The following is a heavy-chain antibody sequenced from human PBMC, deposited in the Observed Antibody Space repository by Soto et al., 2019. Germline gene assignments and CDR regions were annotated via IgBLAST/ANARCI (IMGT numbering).Heavy chain of an antibody. CDR2: ISYDGSNK. V-gene: IGHV3-30*18. J-gene: IGHJ6*02. CDR1: GFTFSTYG. Sequence: QVQLVESGGGVVQPGRSLRLSCAASGFTFSTYGMHWVRQAPGKGLEWVAVISYDGSNKYYAESVKGRFTISRDNSKNTLYLQMNRLRPEDTAVYYCAKDLLRPGRAYGMDVGGQGTTVTVSS. CDR3: AKDLLRPGRAYGMDV. D-gene: IGHD6-25*01.